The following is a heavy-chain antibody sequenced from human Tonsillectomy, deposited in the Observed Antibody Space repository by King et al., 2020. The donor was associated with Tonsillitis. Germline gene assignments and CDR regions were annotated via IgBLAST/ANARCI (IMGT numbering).Heavy chain of an antibody. D-gene: IGHD5-12*01. Sequence: VQLVESGGGVVQPGGSLRLSCAASGFTFSSYGMHWVRQAPGKGLEWVAIITYDGNKQYYADSVKGRLTISSDNSKNTMYLQMNSLRAEDTAVYYCAREVAPFDYWGQGTLVTVSS. CDR1: GFTFSSYG. CDR2: ITYDGNKQ. CDR3: AREVAPFDY. V-gene: IGHV3-30*03. J-gene: IGHJ4*02.